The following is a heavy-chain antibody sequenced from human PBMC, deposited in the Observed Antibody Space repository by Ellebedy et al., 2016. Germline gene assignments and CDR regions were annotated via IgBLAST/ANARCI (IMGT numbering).Heavy chain of an antibody. CDR2: ICSGTRT. D-gene: IGHD3-10*02. V-gene: IGHV3-53*01. CDR1: GFSFSDYN. CDR3: GMFIRGADNAFEN. Sequence: GGSLRLXCVASGFSFSDYNMNWVRQAAGKGPEWVSVICSGTRTYYADPVKGRFIIPRDNFKNTLYLQMNNLRAEDTAVYYCGMFIRGADNAFENWGQGTLVTVSS. J-gene: IGHJ3*02.